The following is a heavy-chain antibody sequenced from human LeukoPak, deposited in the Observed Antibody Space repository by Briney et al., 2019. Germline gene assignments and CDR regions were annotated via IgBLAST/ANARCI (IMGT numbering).Heavy chain of an antibody. CDR1: GGSFSGYS. D-gene: IGHD6-13*01. V-gene: IGHV4-34*01. CDR3: ARQFSAAGTRYFDL. Sequence: SETLSLTCAVYGGSFSGYSWNWIRQPPVKGLEWIGEINHSGGTNYNPSLKSRVTISVDTSKKQFSLKLSSVTAADTAVYYCARQFSAAGTRYFDLWGRGTLVTVSS. J-gene: IGHJ2*01. CDR2: INHSGGT.